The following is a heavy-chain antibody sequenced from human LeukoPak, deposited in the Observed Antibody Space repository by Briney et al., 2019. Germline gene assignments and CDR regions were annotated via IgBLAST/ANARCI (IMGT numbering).Heavy chain of an antibody. CDR2: IYSGGST. D-gene: IGHD1-26*01. Sequence: PGGSLRLSCAASGFTVSSNYMSWGRQAPGKGLEWVSVIYSGGSTYYADSVKGRFTISRDNSKNTLYLQMNSLRAEDTAVYYCAREREGYYFDYWGQGTLVTVSS. V-gene: IGHV3-53*01. J-gene: IGHJ4*02. CDR1: GFTVSSNY. CDR3: AREREGYYFDY.